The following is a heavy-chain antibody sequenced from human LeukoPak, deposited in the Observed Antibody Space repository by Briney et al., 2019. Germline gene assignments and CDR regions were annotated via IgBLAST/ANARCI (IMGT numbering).Heavy chain of an antibody. V-gene: IGHV1-2*02. Sequence: ASVKVSCKASGYTFTGYYMHWVRQAPGQGLEWMGWINPNSGGTNYAQKFQGRVTMTRDTSISTAYMELSRLRSDDTAVYYCARDNSSGWYNPFDYWGQGTLVTVSS. CDR3: ARDNSSGWYNPFDY. D-gene: IGHD6-19*01. CDR2: INPNSGGT. CDR1: GYTFTGYY. J-gene: IGHJ4*02.